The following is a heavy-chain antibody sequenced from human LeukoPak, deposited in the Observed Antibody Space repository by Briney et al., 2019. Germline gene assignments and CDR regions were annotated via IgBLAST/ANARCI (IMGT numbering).Heavy chain of an antibody. CDR2: IYHSGST. V-gene: IGHV4-4*02. CDR1: GGSISSSNW. CDR3: ARGVAAAGTDWFDP. D-gene: IGHD6-13*01. Sequence: PSGTLSLTRAVSGGSISSSNWWSWVRQPPGKGLEWIGEIYHSGSTNYNPSLKSRVTISVDKSKNQFSLKLSSVTAADTAVYYCARGVAAAGTDWFDPWGQGTLVTVSS. J-gene: IGHJ5*02.